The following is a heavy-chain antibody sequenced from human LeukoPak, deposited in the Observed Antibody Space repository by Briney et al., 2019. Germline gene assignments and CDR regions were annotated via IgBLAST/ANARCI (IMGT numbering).Heavy chain of an antibody. Sequence: ASVKVSCKASGYTFTSYGISWVRQAPGQGLEWMGWISAYNGNTNYAQKFQGRVTMTTDTSTSTAYMELSSLRSDDTAVYYCARGPKRAVVSAARLFDYWGQGTLVTVSS. CDR2: ISAYNGNT. CDR1: GYTFTSYG. V-gene: IGHV1-18*01. CDR3: ARGPKRAVVSAARLFDY. D-gene: IGHD2-2*01. J-gene: IGHJ4*02.